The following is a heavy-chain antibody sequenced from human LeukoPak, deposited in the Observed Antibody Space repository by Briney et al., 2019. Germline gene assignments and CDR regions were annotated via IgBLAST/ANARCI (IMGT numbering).Heavy chain of an antibody. D-gene: IGHD1-26*01. Sequence: ASVKVSCKASGYTFTDYYLHWLRQAPGQGLEWMGWMHPNSGGTNYAQNFQGRVTMTRDTSITTAYMELSRLTSDDTAVYYCARKNSGSYFGGYYFDYWGQGTLVTVSS. CDR3: ARKNSGSYFGGYYFDY. V-gene: IGHV1-2*02. CDR2: MHPNSGGT. CDR1: GYTFTDYY. J-gene: IGHJ4*02.